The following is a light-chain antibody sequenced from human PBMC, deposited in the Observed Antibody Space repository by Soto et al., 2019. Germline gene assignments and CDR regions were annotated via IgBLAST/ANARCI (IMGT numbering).Light chain of an antibody. CDR2: LGS. V-gene: IGKV2-28*01. CDR1: HILLHSNGYNY. J-gene: IGKJ1*01. CDR3: MQPLQSWT. Sequence: DIVMTQSPLSLPVTPGEPASISCRSIHILLHSNGYNYLDWYLQKPGQSPQLLIYLGSNRASGVPDRFSGSGSGTDFTLKISRVEAEDVGVYYCMQPLQSWTFGQGTKVDI.